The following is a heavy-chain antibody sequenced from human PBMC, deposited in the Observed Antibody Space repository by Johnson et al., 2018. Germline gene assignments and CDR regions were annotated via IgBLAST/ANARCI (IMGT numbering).Heavy chain of an antibody. D-gene: IGHD1-26*01. CDR2: IYPVDFDT. J-gene: IGHJ6*02. CDR3: ALSGVRWASYGMDV. V-gene: IGHV5-51*01. CDR1: GYSFTSYW. Sequence: VQLVQSGAEVKKPGESLKISCKGSGYSFTSYWIAWVRQMPGKGLEWMGMIYPVDFDTRYSPSFQGQVTIPADKSISTTYLQWCSRKASDTAMYHCALSGVRWASYGMDVWCQGTTVTVSS.